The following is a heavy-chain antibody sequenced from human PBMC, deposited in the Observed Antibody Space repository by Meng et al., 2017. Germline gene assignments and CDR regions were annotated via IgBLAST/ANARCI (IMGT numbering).Heavy chain of an antibody. D-gene: IGHD3-22*01. CDR1: GYTFTSYG. CDR2: ISAYNGNT. J-gene: IGHJ4*02. Sequence: QVQLVQSGAAGKKPGASVKVPSKDSGYTFTSYGISWVRQAPGQGLEWMGWISAYNGNTNYAQKLQGRVTMTTDTSTSTAYMELRSLRSDDTAVYYCARSYYYDSSGLDFDYWGQGTLVTVSS. CDR3: ARSYYYDSSGLDFDY. V-gene: IGHV1-18*01.